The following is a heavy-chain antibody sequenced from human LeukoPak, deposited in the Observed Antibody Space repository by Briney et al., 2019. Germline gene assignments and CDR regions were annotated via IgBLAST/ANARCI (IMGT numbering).Heavy chain of an antibody. J-gene: IGHJ4*02. Sequence: SETLSLTCTVSGGSISSSSYYWGWIRQPPGKGLEWIGSIYYSGSTYYNPSLKSRVTISVDTSKNQFSLKLSSVTAADTAVYYCARSVKGCYVWWGQGTLVTVSS. CDR3: ARSVKGCYVW. CDR2: IYYSGST. CDR1: GGSISSSSYY. V-gene: IGHV4-39*07. D-gene: IGHD2-2*01.